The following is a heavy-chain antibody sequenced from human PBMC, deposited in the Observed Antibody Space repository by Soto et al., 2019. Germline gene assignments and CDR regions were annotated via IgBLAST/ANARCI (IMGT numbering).Heavy chain of an antibody. V-gene: IGHV3-23*01. CDR2: ISGSGFKK. D-gene: IGHD1-26*01. J-gene: IGHJ5*02. CDR1: GFIFENFG. CDR3: AKNQGVELVPLATVDWFDP. Sequence: LRLSCAASGFIFENFGMSWVRQAPGKGLEWTSSISGSGFKKYYADSVKGRFTISRDNSKSTVYLELNNLSAEDTAVDHCAKNQGVELVPLATVDWFDPWGQGSVVTVSS.